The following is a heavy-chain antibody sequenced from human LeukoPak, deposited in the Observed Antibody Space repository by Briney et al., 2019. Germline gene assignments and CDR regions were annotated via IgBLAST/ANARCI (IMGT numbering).Heavy chain of an antibody. V-gene: IGHV4-38-2*02. CDR3: ARTTEGGYTYDYFYYYYMDV. J-gene: IGHJ6*03. CDR1: GFSLTIGYF. Sequence: SETLSLTCNVSGFSLTIGYFWGWIRQPPGKGLEWIGSIFHCGSTYFNPSLKSRVTILVDTSKNQFSLQLSSGTAADTAVYYCARTTEGGYTYDYFYYYYMDVWGKATTVTISS. CDR2: IFHCGST. D-gene: IGHD5-18*01.